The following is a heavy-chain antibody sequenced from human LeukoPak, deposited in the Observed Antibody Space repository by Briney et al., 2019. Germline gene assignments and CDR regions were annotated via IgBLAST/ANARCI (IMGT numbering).Heavy chain of an antibody. Sequence: GGSLRLSCAASGFTFYSYAMNWVRQAPGKGLEWVSTFSGSGGSTYYADSVKGRFTISRDNSKSTLSLQTNSLRVEDTAIYYCATYRQVLLPFESWGQGTLVTVSS. V-gene: IGHV3-23*01. CDR3: ATYRQVLLPFES. CDR1: GFTFYSYA. CDR2: FSGSGGST. D-gene: IGHD2-8*02. J-gene: IGHJ4*02.